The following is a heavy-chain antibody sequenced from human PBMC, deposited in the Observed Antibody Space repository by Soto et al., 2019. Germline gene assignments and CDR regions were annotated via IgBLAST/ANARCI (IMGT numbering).Heavy chain of an antibody. V-gene: IGHV4-31*03. CDR1: GGSISSGGYY. Sequence: QVQLQESGPGLVKPSQTLSLTCTVSGGSISSGGYYWSWIRQHPGKGLEWTGYIYFSGNTYYNPSLKTRVTISVDRSSNQLSVMLSSVTAADTAVYYCARLAYNCNRDFDYWGQGTLVTVSS. CDR2: IYFSGNT. J-gene: IGHJ4*02. D-gene: IGHD1-20*01. CDR3: ARLAYNCNRDFDY.